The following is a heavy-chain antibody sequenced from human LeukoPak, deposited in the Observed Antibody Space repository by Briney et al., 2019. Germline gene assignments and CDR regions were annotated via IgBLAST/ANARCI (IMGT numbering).Heavy chain of an antibody. CDR3: AKDGVKAYYYYYMDV. Sequence: GGSLRLSCAASGFTFSSYAMSWVRQAPGKGLEWVSAISGSGGSTYYADSVKGRFTISRDNSKNTLYLQMNSLRAEDTAVYYCAKDGVKAYYYYYMDVWSKGTTVTVSS. CDR1: GFTFSSYA. J-gene: IGHJ6*03. V-gene: IGHV3-23*01. CDR2: ISGSGGST.